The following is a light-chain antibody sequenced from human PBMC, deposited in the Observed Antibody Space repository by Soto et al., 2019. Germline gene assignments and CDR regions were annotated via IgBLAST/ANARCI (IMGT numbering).Light chain of an antibody. J-gene: IGKJ1*01. Sequence: DIQMTQSPSSLSASIGDRVTISCRASQGISNDLAWYQQKPGKVPYLLIYAASTSHSGVPSRFRGSGSGTDFTLTISSPQPEDVATYYCQNYNSAPRTFGQGTKVDIQ. CDR3: QNYNSAPRT. CDR2: AAS. V-gene: IGKV1-27*01. CDR1: QGISND.